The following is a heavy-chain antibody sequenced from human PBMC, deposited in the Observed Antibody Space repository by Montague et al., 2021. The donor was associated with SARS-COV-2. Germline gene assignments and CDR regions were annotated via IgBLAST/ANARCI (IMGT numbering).Heavy chain of an antibody. CDR2: IHTSGST. V-gene: IGHV4-4*07. D-gene: IGHD2-21*02. CDR1: GGSISRYS. CDR3: ASSHCGGDCY. Sequence: SETLSLTCTVSGGSISRYSWTWIRQPAGKGLEWIGRIHTSGSTNYNPSLKSRVAISIDTSKDQFSLELSSVTAADTAAYYCASSHCGGDCYSGQGTLVTVSS. J-gene: IGHJ4*02.